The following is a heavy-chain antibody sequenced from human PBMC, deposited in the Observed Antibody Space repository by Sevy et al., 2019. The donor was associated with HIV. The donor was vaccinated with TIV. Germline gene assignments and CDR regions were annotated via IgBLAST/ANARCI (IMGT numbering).Heavy chain of an antibody. CDR3: ARDMAYGSGSIVYDY. D-gene: IGHD3-10*01. V-gene: IGHV3-21*01. Sequence: GGSLRLSCAASGLVFSSYTMNWVRQSPGKGLEWVSPISSSSRYIFYADSVKGRFTISRDNARNSLYLQMNSLRAEDTAVYYCARDMAYGSGSIVYDYWGQGTLVTVSS. J-gene: IGHJ4*02. CDR2: ISSSSRYI. CDR1: GLVFSSYT.